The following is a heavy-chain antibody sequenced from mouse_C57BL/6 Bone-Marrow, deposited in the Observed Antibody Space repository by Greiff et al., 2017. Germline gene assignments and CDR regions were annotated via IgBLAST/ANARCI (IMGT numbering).Heavy chain of an antibody. CDR3: ARERSFYYGRPWYFDV. J-gene: IGHJ1*03. CDR2: IDPSDSET. V-gene: IGHV1-52*01. D-gene: IGHD2-1*01. CDR1: GYTFTSYW. Sequence: QVQLQQPGAELVRPGSSVKLSCKASGYTFTSYWMHWVKQRPIQGLEWIGNIDPSDSETHYNQKFKDKATLTVDKSSSTAYMQLSSLTSEDSAVYYCARERSFYYGRPWYFDVWGTGTTVTVSS.